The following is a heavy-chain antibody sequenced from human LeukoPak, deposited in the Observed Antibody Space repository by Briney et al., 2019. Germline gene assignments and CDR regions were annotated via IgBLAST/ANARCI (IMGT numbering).Heavy chain of an antibody. D-gene: IGHD3-10*01. CDR2: IRYDGSNK. CDR1: GCTFSSYG. J-gene: IGHJ4*02. CDR3: ARDNMVRGFIFIQPPTH. Sequence: GRSLRLSCAASGCTFSSYGMHWVRQAPGKGLEWVAVIRYDGSNKYYPYSVKGRFTISRDKSKNTLCLQMNSVRAEDTAVYYCARDNMVRGFIFIQPPTHWGQGTLVTVSS. V-gene: IGHV3-33*01.